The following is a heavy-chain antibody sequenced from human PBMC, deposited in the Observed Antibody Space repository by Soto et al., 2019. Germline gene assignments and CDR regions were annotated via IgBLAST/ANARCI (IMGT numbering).Heavy chain of an antibody. Sequence: PSETLSLTCAVYGGSFSGYYWSWIRQPPGKGLEWIGEINHSGSTNYNPSLKSRVTISVDTSENQFSLKLSSVTAADTAVYYCARGKLYYYDSSGYSRHYYGMDVWGQGTTVTVSS. CDR2: INHSGST. CDR1: GGSFSGYY. V-gene: IGHV4-34*01. CDR3: ARGKLYYYDSSGYSRHYYGMDV. J-gene: IGHJ6*02. D-gene: IGHD3-22*01.